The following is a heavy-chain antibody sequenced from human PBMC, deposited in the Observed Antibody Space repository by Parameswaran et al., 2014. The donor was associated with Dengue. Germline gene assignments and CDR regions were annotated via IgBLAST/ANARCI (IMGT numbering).Heavy chain of an antibody. CDR3: ARELRSGYYYYYYYMDV. CDR2: IKQDGSEK. V-gene: IGHV3-7*01. Sequence: RWIRQPPGKGLEWVANIKQDGSEKYYVDSVKGRFTISRDNAKNSLYLQMNSLRAEDTAVYYCARELRSGYYYYYYYMDVWGKGTTVTVSS. J-gene: IGHJ6*03. D-gene: IGHD3-3*01.